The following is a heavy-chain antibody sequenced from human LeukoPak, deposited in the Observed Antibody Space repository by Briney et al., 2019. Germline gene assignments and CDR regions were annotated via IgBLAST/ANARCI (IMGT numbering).Heavy chain of an antibody. J-gene: IGHJ6*02. CDR2: MNPNSGST. CDR1: GYTFTSYD. Sequence: ASVKVSCKASGYTFTSYDINWVRQATGQGLEWMGWMNPNSGSTGYAQKFQGRVTMTRNTSISTAYMELSSLRSEDTAVYYCARGGDFWSGYYIRYYYYGMDVWGQGTTVTVSS. D-gene: IGHD3-3*01. V-gene: IGHV1-8*01. CDR3: ARGGDFWSGYYIRYYYYGMDV.